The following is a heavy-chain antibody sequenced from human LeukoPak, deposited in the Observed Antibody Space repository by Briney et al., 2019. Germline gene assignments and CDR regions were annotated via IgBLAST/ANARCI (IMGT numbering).Heavy chain of an antibody. V-gene: IGHV5-51*01. J-gene: IGHJ5*02. CDR1: GYSFTSYW. CDR3: ARQLHHYDILTGYSTRRWFDP. D-gene: IGHD3-9*01. Sequence: GESLKISYKGSGYSFTSYWIGWVRQMPGKGLEWMGIIYPGDSDTRYSPSFQGQVTISADKSISTAYLQWSSLKASDTAMYYCARQLHHYDILTGYSTRRWFDPWGQGTLVTVSS. CDR2: IYPGDSDT.